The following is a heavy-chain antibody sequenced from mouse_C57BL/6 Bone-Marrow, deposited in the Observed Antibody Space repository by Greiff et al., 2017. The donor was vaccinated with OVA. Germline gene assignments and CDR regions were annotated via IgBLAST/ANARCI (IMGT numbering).Heavy chain of an antibody. Sequence: EVKVVESGGGLVQPGGSLKLSCAASGFTFSDFYMYWIRQTPEKRLAWVAYISNGGGSTYYPDTVKGRFTISRDNAKNTLSLQMSRLKSEDTAMYYCARLDAMDYWGQGTSVTVSS. V-gene: IGHV5-12*01. CDR1: GFTFSDFY. CDR3: ARLDAMDY. J-gene: IGHJ4*01. CDR2: ISNGGGST.